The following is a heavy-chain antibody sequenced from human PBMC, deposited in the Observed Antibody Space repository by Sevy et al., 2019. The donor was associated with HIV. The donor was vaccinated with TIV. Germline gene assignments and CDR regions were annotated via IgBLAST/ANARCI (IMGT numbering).Heavy chain of an antibody. J-gene: IGHJ6*02. CDR1: GFTFGDYA. CDR2: IRSKTYGGTT. D-gene: IGHD3-16*01. Sequence: GGSLRLSCTASGFTFGDYAMSWCRQAPGKGLEWVGFIRSKTYGGTTEYAASAKGRFTISRDDSKSIAYLQMTSLKTEDTAVYYCTRVRGTISPYYYYGMDVWGQGTTVTVSS. CDR3: TRVRGTISPYYYYGMDV. V-gene: IGHV3-49*03.